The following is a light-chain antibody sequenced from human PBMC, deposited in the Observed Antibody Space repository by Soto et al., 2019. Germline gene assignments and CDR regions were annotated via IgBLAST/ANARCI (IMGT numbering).Light chain of an antibody. J-gene: IGLJ1*01. CDR2: GNN. CDR3: QSYDTSLSGGSV. V-gene: IGLV1-40*01. Sequence: QSALTQSPSVSGAPGQRVSISCTGTSSNIGAGFDVHWYQQLPGTAPKLLIYGNNNRPSWVPDRFSGSKSGTSASLAITGLQAEDEADYYCQSYDTSLSGGSVFGTGTKVTVL. CDR1: SSNIGAGFD.